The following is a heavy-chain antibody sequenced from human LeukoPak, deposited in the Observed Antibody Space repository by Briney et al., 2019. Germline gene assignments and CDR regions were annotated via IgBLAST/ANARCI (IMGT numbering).Heavy chain of an antibody. D-gene: IGHD3-22*01. CDR3: ARVGYDSSGRFDY. Sequence: PGGSLRLSCAASGFTFSDYYMTWIRQAPAKGLEWVSYISSSGSIIYYADSVKGRFIISRDNAKNSLYLQMNSLRAEDTAVYFCARVGYDSSGRFDYWGQGTLVTVSS. J-gene: IGHJ4*02. CDR1: GFTFSDYY. CDR2: ISSSGSII. V-gene: IGHV3-11*04.